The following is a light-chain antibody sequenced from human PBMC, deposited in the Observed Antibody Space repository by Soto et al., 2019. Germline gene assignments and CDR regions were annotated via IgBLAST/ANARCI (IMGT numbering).Light chain of an antibody. CDR2: ENH. J-gene: IGLJ3*02. Sequence: QSVLTQPPSVSAAPGQTVTISCSGSSSNIGNRFVSWYQQLPGTAPTLLIYENHKRPSGIPDRFSASKSGTSATLGITGLQTGDEADYYCGTWDNSLSAGVFGGGTKLTVL. CDR3: GTWDNSLSAGV. V-gene: IGLV1-51*02. CDR1: SSNIGNRF.